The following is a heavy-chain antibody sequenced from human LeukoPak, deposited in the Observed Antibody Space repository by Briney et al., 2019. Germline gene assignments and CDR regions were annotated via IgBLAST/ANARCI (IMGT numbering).Heavy chain of an antibody. CDR1: GRSISSSSYY. D-gene: IGHD5-12*01. CDR3: ARQSVRSGYDPPSDY. V-gene: IGHV4-39*01. CDR2: IYHSGST. J-gene: IGHJ4*02. Sequence: SETLSLTCTVSGRSISSSSYYWGWIRQPPGKGLEWIESIYHSGSTYYNPSLKSRVTRSVDTSKNQFSLKLSSVTAADTAVYYCARQSVRSGYDPPSDYWGQGTLVTVSS.